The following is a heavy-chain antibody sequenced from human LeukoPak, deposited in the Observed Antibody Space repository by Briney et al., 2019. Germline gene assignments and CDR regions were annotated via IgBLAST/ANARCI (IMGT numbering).Heavy chain of an antibody. CDR2: IWYDGSNK. CDR3: AREGTQRYFDY. CDR1: GFTFSSYG. D-gene: IGHD1-1*01. V-gene: IGHV3-33*01. J-gene: IGHJ4*02. Sequence: GGSLRLSCAASGFTFSSYGMHWVRQAPGRGLEWVAVIWYDGSNKYYADSVKGRFTISRDNSKNTLYLQMNSLRAGDTAVYYCAREGTQRYFDYWGQGTLVTVSS.